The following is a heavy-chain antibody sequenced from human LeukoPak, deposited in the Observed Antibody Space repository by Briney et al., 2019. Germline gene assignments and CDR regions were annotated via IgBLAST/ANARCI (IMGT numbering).Heavy chain of an antibody. J-gene: IGHJ4*02. D-gene: IGHD1-26*01. V-gene: IGHV3-66*02. CDR2: IHSGGST. Sequence: GGSLRLSCAASGFIVSNNYMNWVRQAPGKGLEWVSVIHSGGSTYYADPVKGRFTISRDNSKNTVNLQMNDLRAEDTAVYYCARSWDARLNFDYWGQGTLVTVSS. CDR1: GFIVSNNY. CDR3: ARSWDARLNFDY.